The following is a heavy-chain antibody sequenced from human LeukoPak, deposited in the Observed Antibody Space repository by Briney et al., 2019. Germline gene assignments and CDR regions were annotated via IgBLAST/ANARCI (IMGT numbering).Heavy chain of an antibody. CDR3: ARVTPYCSGGSCYPNYFDY. Sequence: ASVKVSCKASGFTFTSSAVQWVRQARGQRLEWIGWIVVGSGNTNYAQKFQERVTIPRDMSTSTAYMELSSLRSEDTAVYYCARVTPYCSGGSCYPNYFDYWGQGTLVTVSS. CDR1: GFTFTSSA. D-gene: IGHD2-15*01. J-gene: IGHJ4*02. V-gene: IGHV1-58*01. CDR2: IVVGSGNT.